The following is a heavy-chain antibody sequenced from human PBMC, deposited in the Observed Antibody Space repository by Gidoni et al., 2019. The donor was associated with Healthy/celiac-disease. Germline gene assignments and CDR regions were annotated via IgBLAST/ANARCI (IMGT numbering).Heavy chain of an antibody. CDR1: GFPFSSYS. V-gene: IGHV3-21*01. CDR2: ISSSSSYI. Sequence: EVQLVESGGGLVKPGGSLRLSCAASGFPFSSYSMNWVRQAPGKGLGWGSSISSSSSYIYYADSVKGRFTISRDNAKNSLYLQMNSLIAEDTAVYYCARDLDISGYSYGYTLYYYYGMDVWGQGTTVTVSS. CDR3: ARDLDISGYSYGYTLYYYYGMDV. J-gene: IGHJ6*02. D-gene: IGHD5-18*01.